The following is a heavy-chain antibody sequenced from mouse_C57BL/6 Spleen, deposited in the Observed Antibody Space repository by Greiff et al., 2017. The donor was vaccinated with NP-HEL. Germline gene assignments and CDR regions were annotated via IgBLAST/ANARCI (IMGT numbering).Heavy chain of an antibody. D-gene: IGHD1-1*01. CDR3: TIGSSYGY. Sequence: EVKLMESGAELVRPGASAKLSCTASGFNIKDDYMHWVKQRPEQGLEWIGWIDPENGDTEYASKFQGKATITADTSSNTAYLQLSSLTSEDTAVYYCTIGSSYGYWGQGTTLTVSS. V-gene: IGHV14-4*01. CDR2: IDPENGDT. J-gene: IGHJ2*01. CDR1: GFNIKDDY.